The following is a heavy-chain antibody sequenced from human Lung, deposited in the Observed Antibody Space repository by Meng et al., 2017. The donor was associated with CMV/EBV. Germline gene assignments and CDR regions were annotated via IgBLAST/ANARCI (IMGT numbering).Heavy chain of an antibody. CDR3: ARGYYESRRGIDY. CDR1: GFTFDDYD. Sequence: SCAASGFTFDDYDMSLVRQAPGKGLEWVSGINWNGGSTGYADSVKGRFTISRDNAKNSLYLQMNSLRAEDTALYHCARGYYESRRGIDYWGQGALVTVSS. CDR2: INWNGGST. D-gene: IGHD3-22*01. J-gene: IGHJ4*02. V-gene: IGHV3-20*01.